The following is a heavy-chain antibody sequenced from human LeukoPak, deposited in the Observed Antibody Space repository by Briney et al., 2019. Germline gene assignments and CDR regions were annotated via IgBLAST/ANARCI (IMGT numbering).Heavy chain of an antibody. CDR1: GGSISSSSYY. CDR3: ARDPRITMIVVVTYSSHDAFDI. J-gene: IGHJ3*02. CDR2: IYYSGGT. V-gene: IGHV4-39*07. Sequence: SETLSLTCTVSGGSISSSSYYWGWIRQPPGKGLEWIGSIYYSGGTYYNPSLKSRVTISVDTSKNQFSLKLSSVTAADTAVYYCARDPRITMIVVVTYSSHDAFDIWGQGTMVTVSS. D-gene: IGHD3-22*01.